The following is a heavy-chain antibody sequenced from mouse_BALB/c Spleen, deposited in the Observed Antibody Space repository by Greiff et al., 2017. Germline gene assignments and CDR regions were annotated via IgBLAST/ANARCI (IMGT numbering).Heavy chain of an antibody. D-gene: IGHD1-2*01. Sequence: VMLVESGPGLVAPSQSLSITCTVSGFSLTSYGVHWVRQPPGKGLEWLGVIWAGGSTNYNSALMSRLSISKDNSKSQVFLKMNSLQTDDTAMYYCARGGPLLRLNSAFDYWGQGTTLTVSS. V-gene: IGHV2-9*02. CDR2: IWAGGST. CDR3: ARGGPLLRLNSAFDY. CDR1: GFSLTSYG. J-gene: IGHJ2*01.